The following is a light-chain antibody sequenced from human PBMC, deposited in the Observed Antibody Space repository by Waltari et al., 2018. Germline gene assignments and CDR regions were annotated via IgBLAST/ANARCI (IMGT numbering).Light chain of an antibody. J-gene: IGKJ5*01. V-gene: IGKV3-11*01. CDR3: QQRTNGPPVT. CDR2: DAS. Sequence: EIVLTQSPATLSLSPGERATLSCRASQSVSTYLAWYQHKPGQAPRLLIYDASNRATGIPARFSGSGSGTDFTLPISSLEPDDFAVYYCQQRTNGPPVTFGQGTRLEI. CDR1: QSVSTY.